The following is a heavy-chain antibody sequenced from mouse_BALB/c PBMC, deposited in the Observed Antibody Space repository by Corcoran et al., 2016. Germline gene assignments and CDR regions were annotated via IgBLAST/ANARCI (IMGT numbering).Heavy chain of an antibody. CDR2: INPSTGYT. Sequence: QVQLQQSGAELAKPGASVKMSCKASGYTFTSYWMHWVKQRPGQGLEWIGYINPSTGYTEYNQKVKDKATLTADKSSSTAYIQLSSLTSEDSAGYDCVRYDDGYYHVWGVGTTVTVSS. V-gene: IGHV1-7*01. CDR3: VRYDDGYYHV. CDR1: GYTFTSYW. D-gene: IGHD2-3*01. J-gene: IGHJ1*01.